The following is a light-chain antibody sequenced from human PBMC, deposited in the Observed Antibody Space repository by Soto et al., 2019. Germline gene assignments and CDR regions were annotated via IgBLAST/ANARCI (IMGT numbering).Light chain of an antibody. Sequence: EIVMTQSPATLSVSPVGRATLPCRASQSISDTLAWYQQKPGQAPRLLIHGASTRATGFPARFSGSGSGTDFTLTISSLQSEDFAVYYCQQYNNWPWTFGQGTKVDIK. V-gene: IGKV3-15*01. CDR3: QQYNNWPWT. CDR1: QSISDT. J-gene: IGKJ1*01. CDR2: GAS.